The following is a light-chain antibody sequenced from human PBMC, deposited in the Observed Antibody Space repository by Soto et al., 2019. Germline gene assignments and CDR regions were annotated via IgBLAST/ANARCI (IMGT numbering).Light chain of an antibody. CDR3: CSYAASNNHYV. CDR2: EVS. J-gene: IGLJ1*01. CDR1: SSDVGGYNY. V-gene: IGLV2-8*01. Sequence: QSVLTQPPSASGSPGQSVTISCTGTSSDVGGYNYVSWYQQHPGKAPKLMIYEVSKRPSGVPDRFSGSKSGNTASLTVSGLQAEDEADYSCCSYAASNNHYVFGAGTKLTVL.